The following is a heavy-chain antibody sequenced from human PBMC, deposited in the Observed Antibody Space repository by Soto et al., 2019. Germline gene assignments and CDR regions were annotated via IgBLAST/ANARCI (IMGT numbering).Heavy chain of an antibody. CDR2: IHHSGST. CDR3: ARVPSSGWIDY. V-gene: IGHV4-61*01. J-gene: IGHJ4*02. CDR1: GASISSAYYH. D-gene: IGHD6-19*01. Sequence: SETLSLTCTVPGASISSAYYHWTWIRQSPGKGLEWIGYIHHSGSTIYNPSFKSRVTISVDTSKNQFSLKLSSVTAADTAVYYCARVPSSGWIDYWGQGTLVTRLL.